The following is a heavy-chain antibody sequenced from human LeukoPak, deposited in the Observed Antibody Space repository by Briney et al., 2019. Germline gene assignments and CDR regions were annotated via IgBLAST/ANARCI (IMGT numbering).Heavy chain of an antibody. J-gene: IGHJ4*02. CDR3: SRHVNTFDY. V-gene: IGHV4-39*01. CDR1: GGSISSRNHY. CDR2: IFYTGNT. Sequence: SETLSLTCSVSGGSISSRNHYWGWIRQPPGKGLEWIGSIFYTGNTYYNPSLRSRVTMSVDTSKNHSSLNLSSVTAADMAVYYCSRHVNTFDYWGQGALVTVSS.